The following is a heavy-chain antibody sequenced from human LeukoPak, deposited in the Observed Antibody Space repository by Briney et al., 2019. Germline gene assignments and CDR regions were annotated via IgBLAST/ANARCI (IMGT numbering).Heavy chain of an antibody. CDR1: RLPFSSYG. J-gene: IGHJ4*02. V-gene: IGHV3-30*03. CDR2: ISNEGNNK. Sequence: GMSLRLSCAPSRLPFSSYGMQWVRQAPGKGLEWVAAISNEGNNKFYADSVKGRFTISRDNAQNSLYLQMKSLRAEDTAVYYCARDHASNPIYPSKDIDYWGQGTLVTVSS. CDR3: ARDHASNPIYPSKDIDY. D-gene: IGHD2-2*02.